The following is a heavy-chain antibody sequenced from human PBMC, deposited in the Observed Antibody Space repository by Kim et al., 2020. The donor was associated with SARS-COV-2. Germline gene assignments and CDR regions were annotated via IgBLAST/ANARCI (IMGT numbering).Heavy chain of an antibody. D-gene: IGHD3-3*01. CDR3: ARDLRYYDFWSGYYS. V-gene: IGHV3-66*01. CDR2: IYSGGST. J-gene: IGHJ4*02. Sequence: GGSLRLSCAASGFTVSSNYMSWVRQAPGKGLEWVSVIYSGGSTYYADSVKGRFTISRDNSKNTLYLQMNSLRAEDTAVYYCARDLRYYDFWSGYYSWGQGTLVTVSS. CDR1: GFTVSSNY.